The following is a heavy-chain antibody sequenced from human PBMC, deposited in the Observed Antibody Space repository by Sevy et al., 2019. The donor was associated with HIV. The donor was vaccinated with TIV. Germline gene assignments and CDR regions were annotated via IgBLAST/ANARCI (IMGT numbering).Heavy chain of an antibody. CDR2: VRSKGDGGTE. V-gene: IGHV3-15*01. Sequence: GGSLRLSCAASGFIFNDAWLSWVRQGPGKGLEWVGRVRSKGDGGTEEYATPVKGRFIIARDDSKNMLYLQMNNLKIEDTGVYYCTTEGADWGQGTRVTVSS. J-gene: IGHJ4*02. CDR1: GFIFNDAW. CDR3: TTEGAD.